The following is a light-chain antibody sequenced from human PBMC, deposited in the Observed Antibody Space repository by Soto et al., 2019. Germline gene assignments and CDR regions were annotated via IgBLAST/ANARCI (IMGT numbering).Light chain of an antibody. Sequence: EILMTQSPATLSVSPGERATLSCRASQSVSSNLAWYQQKPGQAPRLLIYDASNRATGIPARFSGSGSGTDFTLTISSLEPEDFAVYYCQQRSNWPLNTFGQGTRLEIK. V-gene: IGKV3-11*01. CDR2: DAS. CDR1: QSVSSN. CDR3: QQRSNWPLNT. J-gene: IGKJ5*01.